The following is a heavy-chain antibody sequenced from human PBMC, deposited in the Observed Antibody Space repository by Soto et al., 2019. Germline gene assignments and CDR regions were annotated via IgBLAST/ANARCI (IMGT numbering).Heavy chain of an antibody. CDR1: GFTFSSYA. CDR2: ISGSGGST. Sequence: GGSLRLSCAASGFTFSSYAMSWVRQAPGKGLEWVSAISGSGGSTYYADSVKGRFTISRDNSKNTLYLQMNSLRAEDTAVYYCAKVGGGCSGGSCYDNYYYYGMDVWGQGTTVTV. CDR3: AKVGGGCSGGSCYDNYYYYGMDV. D-gene: IGHD2-15*01. V-gene: IGHV3-23*01. J-gene: IGHJ6*02.